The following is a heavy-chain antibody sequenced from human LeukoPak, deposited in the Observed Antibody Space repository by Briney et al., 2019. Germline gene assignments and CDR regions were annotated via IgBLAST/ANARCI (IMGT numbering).Heavy chain of an antibody. CDR1: GFTFSSYW. D-gene: IGHD3-10*01. Sequence: PGGSLRLSCAASGFTFSSYWMHWVRQAPGKGLVGVSRINSDGSSTTYADSVKGRFTISRDNAKNTLYLQMNSLRAEDTAVYYCARVTTGGSGSSDYWGQGTLVTVSS. CDR2: INSDGSST. V-gene: IGHV3-74*01. CDR3: ARVTTGGSGSSDY. J-gene: IGHJ4*02.